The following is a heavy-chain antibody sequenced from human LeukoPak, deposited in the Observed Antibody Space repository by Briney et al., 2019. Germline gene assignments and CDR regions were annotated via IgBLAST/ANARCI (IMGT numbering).Heavy chain of an antibody. CDR3: ARDPYYGDYVV. J-gene: IGHJ1*01. D-gene: IGHD4-17*01. CDR1: GFTFSSYW. Sequence: GGSLRLSCAASGFTFSSYWMSWVRQAPGKGLEWVSYISGSGSTIYYADSVKGRFTISRDNAKNSLYLQMNSLRAKDTAVYYCARDPYYGDYVVWGQGTLVTVSS. CDR2: ISGSGSTI. V-gene: IGHV3-48*04.